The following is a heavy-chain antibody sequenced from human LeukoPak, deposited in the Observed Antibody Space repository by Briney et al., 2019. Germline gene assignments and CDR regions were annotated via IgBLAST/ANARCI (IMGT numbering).Heavy chain of an antibody. V-gene: IGHV4-61*02. J-gene: IGHJ4*02. Sequence: SETLSLTCTVSGGSISSGSYYWGWIRQPAGTGLEWIGRIYTSGSTNYNPSLKSRVTVSVDTSKNQFSLKLSSVTAADAAVYYCAREFEGDGYVYWGQGTLVTVSS. D-gene: IGHD5-24*01. CDR3: AREFEGDGYVY. CDR2: IYTSGST. CDR1: GGSISSGSYY.